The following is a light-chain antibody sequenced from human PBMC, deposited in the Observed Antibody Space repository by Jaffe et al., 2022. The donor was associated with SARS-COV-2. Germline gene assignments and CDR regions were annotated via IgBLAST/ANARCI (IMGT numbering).Light chain of an antibody. CDR2: WAS. V-gene: IGKV4-1*01. J-gene: IGKJ4*01. CDR3: QQYYTSPPHT. CDR1: QSVLYSSNNKNY. Sequence: DFAMTQSPDSLAVSLGERATINCKSSQSVLYSSNNKNYLAWYQQKPGQPPKLLIYWASTRESGVPDRFSGSGSGTDFTLTISSLQAEDVAVYYCQQYYTSPPHTFGGGTKVEIK.